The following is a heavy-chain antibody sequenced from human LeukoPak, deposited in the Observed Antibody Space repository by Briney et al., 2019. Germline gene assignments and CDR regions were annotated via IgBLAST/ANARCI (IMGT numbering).Heavy chain of an antibody. D-gene: IGHD2-2*01. Sequence: ASVKVSCKASGYTFTSYGISWVRQAPGQGLEWMGWISAYNGNTNYAQKLQGRVTMTTDTSTSTAYMELRSLRSDDTAVYYCARDTPIVVVRAAHLVDAFDIWGQGTMVTVSS. V-gene: IGHV1-18*01. CDR1: GYTFTSYG. CDR2: ISAYNGNT. CDR3: ARDTPIVVVRAAHLVDAFDI. J-gene: IGHJ3*02.